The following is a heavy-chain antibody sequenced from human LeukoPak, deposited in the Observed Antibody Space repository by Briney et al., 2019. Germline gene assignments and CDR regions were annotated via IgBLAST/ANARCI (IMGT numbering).Heavy chain of an antibody. CDR1: GFTFSSYS. V-gene: IGHV3-23*01. J-gene: IGHJ4*02. D-gene: IGHD2-15*01. Sequence: GGSLRLSCAASGFTFSSYSMNWVRQAPGKGLEWVSAISGSGGSTYYADSVKGRFTISRDNSKNTLYLQMNSLRAEDTAVYYCAKDLHGAEDIVVVVAATFDYWGQGTLVTVSS. CDR2: ISGSGGST. CDR3: AKDLHGAEDIVVVVAATFDY.